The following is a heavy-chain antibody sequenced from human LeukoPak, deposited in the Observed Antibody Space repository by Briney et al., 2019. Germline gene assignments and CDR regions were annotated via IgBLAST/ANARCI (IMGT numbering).Heavy chain of an antibody. Sequence: GGSLRLCCAASGFTFSSYSMNWVRQAPGKELEWVSSISSSSSYIYYADSVKGRFTISRDNVKNSLYLQMNSLRAEDTAVYYCARDLIAAAGTSPDYWGQGTLVTVSS. V-gene: IGHV3-21*01. CDR2: ISSSSSYI. CDR1: GFTFSSYS. J-gene: IGHJ4*02. D-gene: IGHD6-13*01. CDR3: ARDLIAAAGTSPDY.